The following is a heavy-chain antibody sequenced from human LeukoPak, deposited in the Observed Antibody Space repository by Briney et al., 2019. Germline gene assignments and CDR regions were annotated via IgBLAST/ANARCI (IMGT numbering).Heavy chain of an antibody. CDR2: IRSKAYGGTT. CDR1: GFTFGDYA. V-gene: IGHV3-49*04. Sequence: GGSLRLSRTASGFTFGDYAMSWVRQAPGKGLEWVGFIRSKAYGGTTEYAASVKGRFTISRDDSKTIAYLQMNSLKTEDTALYYCTRDGSGSYGRYYFDYWGQGTLVTVSS. CDR3: TRDGSGSYGRYYFDY. D-gene: IGHD1-26*01. J-gene: IGHJ4*02.